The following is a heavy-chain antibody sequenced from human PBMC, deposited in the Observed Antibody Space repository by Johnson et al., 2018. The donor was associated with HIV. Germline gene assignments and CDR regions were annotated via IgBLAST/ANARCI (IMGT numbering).Heavy chain of an antibody. Sequence: VQLVESGGGVVQPGRSLRLSCAASGFTFSSYALTWVRQAPGMGLEWVSTISGSGGSTFYADSVKGRFTISRDNSKNTLYLQMNSLRAEDTAVYYCAKALRIFGSGVKEAFDIWGQGTMVTVSS. D-gene: IGHD3-10*01. CDR1: GFTFSSYA. J-gene: IGHJ3*02. V-gene: IGHV3-23*04. CDR3: AKALRIFGSGVKEAFDI. CDR2: ISGSGGST.